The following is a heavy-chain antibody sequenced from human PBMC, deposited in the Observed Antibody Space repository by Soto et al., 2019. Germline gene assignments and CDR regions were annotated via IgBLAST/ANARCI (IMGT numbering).Heavy chain of an antibody. CDR3: TKASPDRHHMDV. J-gene: IGHJ6*02. CDR1: GFTFSKFV. V-gene: IGHV3-23*01. CDR2: ITETGGDT. Sequence: HPGESLRLSCAASGFTFSKFVMRWVRQTPGKGLEWVSTITETGGDTYYTDSVKGRFTISRDNSKNTLYLQMTSLRAEDTALYYCTKASPDRHHMDVWGQGTTVTVSS.